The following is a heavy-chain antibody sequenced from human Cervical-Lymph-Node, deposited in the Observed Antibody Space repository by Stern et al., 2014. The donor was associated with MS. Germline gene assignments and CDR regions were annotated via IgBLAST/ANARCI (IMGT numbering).Heavy chain of an antibody. D-gene: IGHD3-22*01. J-gene: IGHJ4*02. CDR1: GFGLRAYG. Sequence: VQLVESGGGVVQPGRSLRLACAASGFGLRAYGMHWVRQAPGKGLEWGAFLSYDGSYQNYADSVKGRVTISRDISKNTLYLQMISLKAEDTAVYYCAKVASSGSYVNPALDFWGQGTLVTVSS. CDR3: AKVASSGSYVNPALDF. CDR2: LSYDGSYQ. V-gene: IGHV3-30*18.